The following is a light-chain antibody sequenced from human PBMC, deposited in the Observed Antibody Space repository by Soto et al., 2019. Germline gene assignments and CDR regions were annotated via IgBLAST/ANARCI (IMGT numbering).Light chain of an antibody. CDR3: ASWDDSLSVYV. Sequence: QSVLTHPPSASGTPGQRVTISCSGSSYNIGSNHVYWYQHLPGTARKLLIYGSSLRPSGVPDRFSGSKSGTSASLAISGLRSEDEADYHCASWDDSLSVYVFGTGTKVTVL. CDR1: SYNIGSNH. CDR2: GSS. V-gene: IGLV1-47*02. J-gene: IGLJ1*01.